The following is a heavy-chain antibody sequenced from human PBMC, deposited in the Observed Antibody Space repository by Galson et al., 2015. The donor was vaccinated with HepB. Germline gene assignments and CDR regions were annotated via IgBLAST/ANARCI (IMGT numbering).Heavy chain of an antibody. D-gene: IGHD6-19*01. CDR3: AHRRAGSGWYKD. Sequence: PALVKPTQTLTLTCTFSGFSLSTSGMCVSWIRQPPGKALEWLARIDWDDDKYYSTSLETRLTISKDTSKNQVVLTMTNMDPVDTATYYCAHRRAGSGWYKDWGQGTLVTVSS. V-gene: IGHV2-70*12. CDR2: IDWDDDK. CDR1: GFSLSTSGMC. J-gene: IGHJ1*01.